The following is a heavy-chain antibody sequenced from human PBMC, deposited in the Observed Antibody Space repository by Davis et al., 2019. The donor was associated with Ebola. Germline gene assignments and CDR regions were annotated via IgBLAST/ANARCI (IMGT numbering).Heavy chain of an antibody. Sequence: SLIPPCASPGFPLRSYAMHLVRQAPGHGQERVAVISYDGSNNYYADSVNGRSTISRDTSKNTLYLQMNSLRAEDTAVYYCAKVARGRWGQGTLVTVSS. CDR2: ISYDGSNN. J-gene: IGHJ4*02. CDR1: GFPLRSYA. D-gene: IGHD3-16*01. CDR3: AKVARGR. V-gene: IGHV3-30-3*01.